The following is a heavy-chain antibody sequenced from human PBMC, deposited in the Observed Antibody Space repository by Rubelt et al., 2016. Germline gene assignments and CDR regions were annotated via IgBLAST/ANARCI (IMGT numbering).Heavy chain of an antibody. CDR3: ATTLHDFGEYDAVN. Sequence: GLVQPGGSLRICCAGSGSIFSKYWMSWVRQAPGKGLEWVANIKRDGTTKYYVDSVKGRFTISRDNSKNSLFLQMNSLRADDTAVYYCATTLHDFGEYDAVNWGQGTLVTVSS. D-gene: IGHD4-17*01. J-gene: IGHJ4*02. CDR1: GSIFSKYW. CDR2: IKRDGTTK. V-gene: IGHV3-7*01.